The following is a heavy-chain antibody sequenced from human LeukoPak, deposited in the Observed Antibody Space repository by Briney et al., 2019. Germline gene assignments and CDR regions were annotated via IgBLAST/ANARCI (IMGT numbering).Heavy chain of an antibody. CDR1: GFTFSSYA. CDR3: TRRHIAARPGYYYGMDV. J-gene: IGHJ6*02. CDR2: ISGSGGST. Sequence: HSGGSLRLSCAASGFTFSSYAMSWVRQAPGKGLEWVSAISGSGGSTYYADSVKGRFTISRDNSKNTLYLQMNSLKTEDTAVYYCTRRHIAARPGYYYGMDVWGQGTTVTVSS. D-gene: IGHD6-6*01. V-gene: IGHV3-23*01.